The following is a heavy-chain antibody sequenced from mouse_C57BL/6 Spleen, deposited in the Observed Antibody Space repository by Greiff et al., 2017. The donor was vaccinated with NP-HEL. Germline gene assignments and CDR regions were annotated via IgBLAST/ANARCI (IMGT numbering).Heavy chain of an antibody. CDR2: IHPNSGST. CDR1: GYTFTSYW. J-gene: IGHJ4*01. CDR3: ASYGPYYAMDY. V-gene: IGHV1-64*01. D-gene: IGHD1-1*02. Sequence: QVQLQQPGAELVKPGASVKLSCKASGYTFTSYWMHWVKQRPGQGLEWIGMIHPNSGSTNYNEKFKSKATLTVDKSSSTAYMQLSSLTSEDSAVYYCASYGPYYAMDYWGQGTSVTVSS.